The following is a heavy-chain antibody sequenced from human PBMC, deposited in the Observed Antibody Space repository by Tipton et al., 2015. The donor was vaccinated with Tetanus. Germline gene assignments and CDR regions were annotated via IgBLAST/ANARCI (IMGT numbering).Heavy chain of an antibody. Sequence: TLSLTCAVYGGSFSGYYWTWIRQPPGKGLEWIGEINHNGSTNYNPSLKSRVTIPLDPSKNQFSLKLSSVAAADTAVYYCARAYDFWSGHLDFWGPGTLVTVSS. J-gene: IGHJ4*02. D-gene: IGHD3-3*01. V-gene: IGHV4-34*01. CDR2: INHNGST. CDR3: ARAYDFWSGHLDF. CDR1: GGSFSGYY.